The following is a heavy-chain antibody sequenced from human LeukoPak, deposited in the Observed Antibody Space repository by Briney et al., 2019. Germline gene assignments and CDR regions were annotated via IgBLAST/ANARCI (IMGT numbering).Heavy chain of an antibody. CDR2: IYSGGST. CDR3: ARLSPGTHYYYGMDV. V-gene: IGHV3-66*04. D-gene: IGHD3-10*01. CDR1: GFTVSSNY. J-gene: IGHJ6*02. Sequence: AGGSLRLSCAASGFTVSSNYMSWVRQAPGKGLEWVSVIYSGGSTYYADSVKGRFTISRDNSKNTLYLQMNSLRAEDTAVYYCARLSPGTHYYYGMDVWGQGTTVTVSS.